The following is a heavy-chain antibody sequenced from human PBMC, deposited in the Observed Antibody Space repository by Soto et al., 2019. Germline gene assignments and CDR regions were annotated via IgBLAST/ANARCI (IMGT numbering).Heavy chain of an antibody. V-gene: IGHV1-3*01. CDR3: ASGGSLYCSSTSCYTRYYYGMDV. Sequence: ASVKVSCKASGYTFTSYAMHWVRQAPGQRLEWMGWINAGNGNTKYSQKFQGRVIITRDTSASTAYMELSSLRSEDTAVYYCASGGSLYCSSTSCYTRYYYGMDVWGQGTTVTVSS. D-gene: IGHD2-2*02. CDR1: GYTFTSYA. J-gene: IGHJ6*02. CDR2: INAGNGNT.